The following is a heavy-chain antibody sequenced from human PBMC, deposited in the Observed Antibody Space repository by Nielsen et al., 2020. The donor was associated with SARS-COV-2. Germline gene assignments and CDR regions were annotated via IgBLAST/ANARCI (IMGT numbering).Heavy chain of an antibody. J-gene: IGHJ5*02. V-gene: IGHV3-74*01. CDR3: ATLFDP. Sequence: ETLSLTCAVYGGSFSGYDWSWIRQAPGKGLVWVSRINSDGSSTSYADSVKGRFTISRDNAKNTLYLQMNSLRAEDTAVYYCATLFDPWGQGTLVTVSS. CDR1: GGSFSGYD. CDR2: INSDGSST.